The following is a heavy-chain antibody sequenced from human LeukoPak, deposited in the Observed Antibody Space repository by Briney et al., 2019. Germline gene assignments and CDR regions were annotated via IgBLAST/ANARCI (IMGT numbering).Heavy chain of an antibody. J-gene: IGHJ6*03. CDR1: GLTLSSFC. Sequence: GGSLSLSCAVSGLTLSSFCVIWVRRARGRGREWVANIKQDGSEKLYVDSVKGRSTITRDNDKNSLYSQMNGVRAEDRAVYYCARGRFAGQGYYMYVRGKGTTVTVSS. V-gene: IGHV3-7*01. D-gene: IGHD3-10*01. CDR2: IKQDGSEK. CDR3: ARGRFAGQGYYMYV.